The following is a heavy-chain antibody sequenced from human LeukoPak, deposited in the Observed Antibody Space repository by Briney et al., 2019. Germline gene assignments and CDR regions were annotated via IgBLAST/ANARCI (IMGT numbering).Heavy chain of an antibody. Sequence: PGGSLRLSCAASGFTFSNYAMSWVRQAPGKGLEWVSAISGSGGYTVHADSVKGRFTISRDNSKNTLYPQMNSLRVEDTAVYYCAKEGYYGSGSYYRRGFDYWGQGTLVTVSS. CDR3: AKEGYYGSGSYYRRGFDY. D-gene: IGHD3-10*01. J-gene: IGHJ4*02. CDR2: ISGSGGYT. CDR1: GFTFSNYA. V-gene: IGHV3-23*01.